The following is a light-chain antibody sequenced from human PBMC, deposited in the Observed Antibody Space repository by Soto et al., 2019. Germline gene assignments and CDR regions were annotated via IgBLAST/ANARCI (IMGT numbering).Light chain of an antibody. Sequence: QSALTQPASVSGSPGQSITISCTGTSSDVGSYNLVSWYQQHPGKAPKLMIYDVSKWPSGVPDRFSGSKSGNTASLTISGLQAEDEADYYCCSYAGNSLWVFGGGTQLTVL. CDR2: DVS. CDR3: CSYAGNSLWV. J-gene: IGLJ3*02. CDR1: SSDVGSYNL. V-gene: IGLV2-23*02.